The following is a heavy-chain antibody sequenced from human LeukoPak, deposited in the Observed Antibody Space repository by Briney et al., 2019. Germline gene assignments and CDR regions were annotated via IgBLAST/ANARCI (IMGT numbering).Heavy chain of an antibody. J-gene: IGHJ4*02. V-gene: IGHV4-59*01. Sequence: PSETLSLTCTVSGGSISSYYWSWIRQPPGKGLEWIGYIYYSGSTNYNPSLKSRVTISVDTSKNQFSLKLSSVTAADTAVYYCARGQDYDLLTGLELWGQGTLVTVSS. D-gene: IGHD3-9*01. CDR2: IYYSGST. CDR1: GGSISSYY. CDR3: ARGQDYDLLTGLEL.